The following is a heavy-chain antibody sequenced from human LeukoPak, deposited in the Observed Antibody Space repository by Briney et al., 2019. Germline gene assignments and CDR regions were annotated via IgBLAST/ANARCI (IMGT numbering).Heavy chain of an antibody. V-gene: IGHV1-24*01. Sequence: ASVTVSCKVSGYTLTELSMHWVRQAPGKGLEWMGGFDPEDGETIYAQKFQGRVTMTEDTSTDTAYMELSSLRSEDTAVYYCAFSVYGGDDAFDIWGQGTMVTVSS. CDR3: AFSVYGGDDAFDI. J-gene: IGHJ3*02. CDR1: GYTLTELS. D-gene: IGHD4-23*01. CDR2: FDPEDGET.